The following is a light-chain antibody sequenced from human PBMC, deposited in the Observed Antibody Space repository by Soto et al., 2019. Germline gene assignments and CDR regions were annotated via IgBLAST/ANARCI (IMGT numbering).Light chain of an antibody. CDR3: LQYSSHSWT. CDR1: RSISDW. V-gene: IGKV1-5*01. J-gene: IGKJ1*01. Sequence: DIQMTHSPSSLSPSVGDRVTITCRASRSISDWLAWYQQKPGKAPELLIFDASNLKSGVSSRFSGSGSGKEFTLTISRLQPDDVATYYCLQYSSHSWTFGQGIKVDIX. CDR2: DAS.